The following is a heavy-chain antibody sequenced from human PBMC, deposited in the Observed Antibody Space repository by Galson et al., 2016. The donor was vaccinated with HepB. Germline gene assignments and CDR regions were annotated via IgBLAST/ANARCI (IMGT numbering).Heavy chain of an antibody. CDR1: GFTFSSYN. D-gene: IGHD6-19*01. CDR3: ARDERWPRGMDV. J-gene: IGHJ6*02. CDR2: ISSSSNSI. Sequence: SLRLSCAASGFTFSSYNVNWVRQAPGKGLEWVSSISSSSNSIYDADSVKGRFTISRDNAKNSLFLQMNSLRAEDTAVYYCARDERWPRGMDVWGQGTTVTVSS. V-gene: IGHV3-21*01.